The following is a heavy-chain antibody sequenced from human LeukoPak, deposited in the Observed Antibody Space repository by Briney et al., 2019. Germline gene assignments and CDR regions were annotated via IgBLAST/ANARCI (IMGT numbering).Heavy chain of an antibody. V-gene: IGHV3-23*01. Sequence: PGGSLRLSCAASGFTFSSYAMSWVRQAPGKGLEWVSAISGSGGSTYYADSVKGRFTISRDNSKNTLYLQMNSLRAEDTAVYYCATDTCYYDSSGLCCDYWGQGTLVTVSS. CDR2: ISGSGGST. J-gene: IGHJ4*02. CDR1: GFTFSSYA. D-gene: IGHD3-22*01. CDR3: ATDTCYYDSSGLCCDY.